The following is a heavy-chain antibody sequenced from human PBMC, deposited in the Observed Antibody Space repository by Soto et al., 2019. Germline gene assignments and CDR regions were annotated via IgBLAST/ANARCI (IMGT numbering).Heavy chain of an antibody. V-gene: IGHV6-1*01. CDR2: TYYWSKWYN. CDR1: GDSVSSNSAA. Sequence: QVQLQQSGPGLVKPSQTLSLTCAISGDSVSSNSAAWNWIRQSPSRGLEWLGRTYYWSKWYNDYAVSVKSRITIHPDTSYTQFSLQLNSVTPEDTAIYYCARSPREYDSSSYRYLYYGMDVWGQGTTVTVAS. D-gene: IGHD3-22*01. J-gene: IGHJ6*02. CDR3: ARSPREYDSSSYRYLYYGMDV.